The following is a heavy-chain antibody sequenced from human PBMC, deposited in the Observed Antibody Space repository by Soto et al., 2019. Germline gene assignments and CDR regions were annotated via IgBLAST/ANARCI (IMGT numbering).Heavy chain of an antibody. Sequence: PSETLSLTCTVSGGSISNDNYFWSWIRQHPGKGLEWIGYIHYSGSAYYNPSLRGRVIILVDTTKNQFSVKLTSVTAADTAMYYCAREVNVPADADAFDIWGQGTMVTVSS. V-gene: IGHV4-31*03. CDR1: GGSISNDNYF. D-gene: IGHD2-2*01. CDR2: IHYSGSA. J-gene: IGHJ3*02. CDR3: AREVNVPADADAFDI.